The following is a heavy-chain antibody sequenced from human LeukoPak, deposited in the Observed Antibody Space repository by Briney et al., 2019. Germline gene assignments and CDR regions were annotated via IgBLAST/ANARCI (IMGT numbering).Heavy chain of an antibody. V-gene: IGHV3-7*03. CDR2: IKKDGSEK. CDR3: TTDTWYSAGH. Sequence: GGSLRLSCTASGFIFSGSWMAWIRQAPGEGLEWVAIIKKDGSEKYYVDSMKGRFTISRDNAKNSLFLQMNSLRAEDTAIYYCTTDTWYSAGHWGQGTLVTVSS. D-gene: IGHD2-15*01. CDR1: GFIFSGSW. J-gene: IGHJ4*02.